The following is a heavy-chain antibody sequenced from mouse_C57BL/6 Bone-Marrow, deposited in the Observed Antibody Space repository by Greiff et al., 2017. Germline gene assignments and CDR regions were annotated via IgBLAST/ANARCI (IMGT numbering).Heavy chain of an antibody. CDR1: GFTFSSYT. CDR3: ARHRGYRFDY. Sequence: EVKVEEPGGGLVKPGGSLKLSCAASGFTFSSYTMSWVRQTPEQRLEWVATISGGGGNTYYPDSVKGRFTISRDNAKNTLYLQMSSLRSEDTALYYCARHRGYRFDYWGQGTTLTVSS. J-gene: IGHJ2*01. V-gene: IGHV5-9*01. CDR2: ISGGGGNT. D-gene: IGHD3-1*01.